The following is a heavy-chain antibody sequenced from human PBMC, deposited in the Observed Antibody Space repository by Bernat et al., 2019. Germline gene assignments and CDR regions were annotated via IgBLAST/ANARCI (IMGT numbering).Heavy chain of an antibody. J-gene: IGHJ5*02. D-gene: IGHD6-13*01. CDR2: IDWDDDK. V-gene: IGHV2-70*15. CDR3: ARERGIAAPRWFDP. Sequence: QVTLRESGPALVKPTQTLTLTCNFSGFSLSTSGMCVSWIRQPPGKALEWLARIDWDDDKYYSTSLKTRLTISKDTSKNQVVLTMTNMDPVDTATYYCARERGIAAPRWFDPWGQGTLVTVSS. CDR1: GFSLSTSGMC.